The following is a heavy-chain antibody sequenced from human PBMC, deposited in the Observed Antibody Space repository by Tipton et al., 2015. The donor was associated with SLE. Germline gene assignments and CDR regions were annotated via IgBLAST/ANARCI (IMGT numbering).Heavy chain of an antibody. D-gene: IGHD2-15*01. J-gene: IGHJ4*02. V-gene: IGHV4-39*07. CDR1: GGSISSTSYY. CDR2: IYYSGTT. Sequence: TLSLTCTVSGGSISSTSYYWDWIRQPPGKGLEWIGSIYYSGTTYYNPSLKSRVTISIDTSKNQFSLKLSSVTAADTAVYYCARLPHCTGGSCPGYWGQGTLVTVSS. CDR3: ARLPHCTGGSCPGY.